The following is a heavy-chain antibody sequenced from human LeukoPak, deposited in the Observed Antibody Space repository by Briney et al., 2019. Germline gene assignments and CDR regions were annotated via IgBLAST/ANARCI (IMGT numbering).Heavy chain of an antibody. V-gene: IGHV5-51*01. Sequence: ASVKVSCKASGYTFTGYYMHWVRQAPGQGLEWMGIIYPGDSDTRYSPSFQGQVTISADKSISTAYLQWSSLKASDTAMYYCASSITYGSGSYYPWYFDYWGQGTLVTVSS. D-gene: IGHD3-10*01. CDR3: ASSITYGSGSYYPWYFDY. CDR1: GYTFTGYY. CDR2: IYPGDSDT. J-gene: IGHJ4*02.